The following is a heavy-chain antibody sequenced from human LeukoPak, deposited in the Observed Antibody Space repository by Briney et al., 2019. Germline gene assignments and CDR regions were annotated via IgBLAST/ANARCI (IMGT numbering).Heavy chain of an antibody. J-gene: IGHJ2*01. CDR1: ASHFANYW. CDR2: IDPSDSYT. CDR3: ARDQSGGSTFWYFDL. D-gene: IGHD4-23*01. V-gene: IGHV5-10-1*01. Sequence: GGSLQISCKGPASHFANYWISGVRQMPGKGLEWMGRIDPSDSYTDYSPSFQGHVTLSVDKSINTAYLQWSGLKASDTATYYCARDQSGGSTFWYFDLWGRGTLVTVSS.